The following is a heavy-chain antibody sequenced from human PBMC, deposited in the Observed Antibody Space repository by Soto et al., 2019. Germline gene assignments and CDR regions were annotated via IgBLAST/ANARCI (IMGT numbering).Heavy chain of an antibody. D-gene: IGHD2-15*01. CDR1: GFTFSSYD. CDR2: INSDGSST. J-gene: IGHJ4*02. Sequence: EVQLVESGGGLIQPGGSLRLSCAASGFTFSSYDMHWVRQAPGKGLVWVSRINSDGSSTSYADSVKGRFTISRDNAKNTLYLQMNSLRAEDTAVYYCVRTSLVVAAATREDYWGQGTLVTVSS. CDR3: VRTSLVVAAATREDY. V-gene: IGHV3-74*02.